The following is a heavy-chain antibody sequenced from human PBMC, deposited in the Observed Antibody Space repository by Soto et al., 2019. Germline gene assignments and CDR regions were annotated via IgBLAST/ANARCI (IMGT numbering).Heavy chain of an antibody. D-gene: IGHD4-17*01. J-gene: IGHJ5*02. V-gene: IGHV3-23*01. Sequence: EVQLLESGGGLVQPGGSLRLSCAASRFTFSNYGVSWVRQAPGKGLEWVSSLSGDGDITYYADSVKGRFTVSRDNSKNTLYLQMSSLRSDDTAVYYCARGQDDYGDSDIWFDPWGQGTLVTVSS. CDR3: ARGQDDYGDSDIWFDP. CDR1: RFTFSNYG. CDR2: LSGDGDIT.